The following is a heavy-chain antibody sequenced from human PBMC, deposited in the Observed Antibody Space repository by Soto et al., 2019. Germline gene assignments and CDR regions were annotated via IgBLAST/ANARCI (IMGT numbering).Heavy chain of an antibody. Sequence: ASVKVSCKTSGYTFTRHHVHWVRRAPGQGLELMGIINPSGGRTAYAQKFQGRISMTRDTSTSTVYMELSSLRSEDTAVYYCARVGLGFGEFSFDFWGQGTRVTVSA. V-gene: IGHV1-46*01. J-gene: IGHJ4*02. CDR3: ARVGLGFGEFSFDF. CDR1: GYTFTRHH. CDR2: INPSGGRT. D-gene: IGHD3-10*01.